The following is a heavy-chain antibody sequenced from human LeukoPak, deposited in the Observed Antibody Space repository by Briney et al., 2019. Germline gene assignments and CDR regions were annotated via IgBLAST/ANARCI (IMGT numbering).Heavy chain of an antibody. Sequence: ASVKVSCKASGYSFTGYYMHWVRQAPGQGLEWMGWINPNSGGTNYAQKFQGRVTMTRDTSTSTAYMELSSLRSDDTAVYYCARFAPIPGHGPHWGQGTLVTVSS. V-gene: IGHV1-2*02. D-gene: IGHD1-14*01. CDR2: INPNSGGT. CDR1: GYSFTGYY. J-gene: IGHJ4*02. CDR3: ARFAPIPGHGPH.